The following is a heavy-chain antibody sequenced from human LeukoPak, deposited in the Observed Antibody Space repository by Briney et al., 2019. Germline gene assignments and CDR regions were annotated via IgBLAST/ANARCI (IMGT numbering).Heavy chain of an antibody. J-gene: IGHJ4*02. D-gene: IGHD5-24*01. V-gene: IGHV3-9*01. CDR1: EFKFDDYA. CDR3: AKDMSALGSYKPIDY. Sequence: GGSLRLSCAASEFKFDDYAMHWVRQVPGKGLKWVSSISWNSGNIDYADSVKGRFTISRDNAKNSLYLQVDSLRPEDTAYYYCAKDMSALGSYKPIDYWGQGALVTVSS. CDR2: ISWNSGNI.